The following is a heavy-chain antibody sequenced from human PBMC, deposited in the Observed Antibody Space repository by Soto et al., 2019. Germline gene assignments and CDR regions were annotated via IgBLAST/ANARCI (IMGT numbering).Heavy chain of an antibody. CDR3: ARGGIPPSGYGIAYAMDV. CDR2: IYYSGST. D-gene: IGHD1-26*01. V-gene: IGHV4-39*01. J-gene: IGHJ6*02. CDR1: GVSISGSRYY. Sequence: PSETLSLTCTVSGVSISGSRYYWGWIRQPPGRGLEWIGNIYYSGSTYYTPALKSRVTLSVDTSTNQFSLNLNSVTAADTAVYYCARGGIPPSGYGIAYAMDVWGQGTTVTVSS.